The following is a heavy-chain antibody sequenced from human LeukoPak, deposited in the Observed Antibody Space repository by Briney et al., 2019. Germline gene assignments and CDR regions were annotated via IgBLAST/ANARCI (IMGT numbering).Heavy chain of an antibody. V-gene: IGHV1-69*05. J-gene: IGHJ4*02. CDR3: ARRYCSGGSCYSGGFDY. D-gene: IGHD2-15*01. Sequence: SVKVSCKASGGTFSCYAISWVRQAPGQGLEWMGGIIPIFGAANYAQKFQGRVTITTDESTSTAYMELSSLRSEDTAVYYCARRYCSGGSCYSGGFDYWGQGTLVTVSS. CDR2: IIPIFGAA. CDR1: GGTFSCYA.